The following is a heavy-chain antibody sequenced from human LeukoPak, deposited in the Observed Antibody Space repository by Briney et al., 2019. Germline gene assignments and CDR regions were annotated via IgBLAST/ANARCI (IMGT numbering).Heavy chain of an antibody. CDR3: ARETGGYSYSLDY. V-gene: IGHV4-34*01. J-gene: IGHJ4*02. D-gene: IGHD5-18*01. CDR1: GGSFSGYY. Sequence: SETLSLTCAAYGGSFSGYYWTWIRQPPGKGLEWIGEINHSGSTNYNPSLKSRVTISVDTSKNQFSLKLSSVTAADTAVYYCARETGGYSYSLDYWGQGTLVTVSS. CDR2: INHSGST.